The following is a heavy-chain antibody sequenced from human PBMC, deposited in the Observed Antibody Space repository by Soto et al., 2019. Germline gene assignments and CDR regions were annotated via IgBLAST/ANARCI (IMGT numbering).Heavy chain of an antibody. V-gene: IGHV3-33*01. CDR3: ARLQRNYYGSGSSFDY. Sequence: GGSLRLSCAASGFTFSSYGMHWVRQAPGKGLEWVAVIWYDGSNKYYADSVKGRFTISRDNSKNTLYLQMNSLRAEDTAVYYCARLQRNYYGSGSSFDYWGQGTLVTVSS. CDR2: IWYDGSNK. D-gene: IGHD3-10*01. CDR1: GFTFSSYG. J-gene: IGHJ4*02.